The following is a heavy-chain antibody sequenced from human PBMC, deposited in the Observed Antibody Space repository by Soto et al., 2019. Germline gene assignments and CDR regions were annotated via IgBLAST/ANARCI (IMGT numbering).Heavy chain of an antibody. CDR3: AHTITALFDF. Sequence: ESGPTLVNPTQTLTLTCTFSGFSLNATGVGVAWIRQPPGKALEWLALIYWDDDKFYSPSLRSRLTISKDTSRNQVVLTLSNMDSVDTATYYCAHTITALFDFWGQGTPVTVSS. CDR2: IYWDDDK. J-gene: IGHJ4*02. V-gene: IGHV2-5*02. D-gene: IGHD1-20*01. CDR1: GFSLNATGVG.